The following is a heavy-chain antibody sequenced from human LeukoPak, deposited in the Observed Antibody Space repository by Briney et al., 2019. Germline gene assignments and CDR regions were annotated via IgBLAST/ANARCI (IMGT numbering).Heavy chain of an antibody. CDR2: ISGSGGST. CDR3: AKGRDFWSGYPYYFDY. V-gene: IGHV3-23*01. J-gene: IGHJ4*02. D-gene: IGHD3-3*01. Sequence: GGSLRLSCAASGFTVSSSYMSWVRQAPGKGLEWVSAISGSGGSTYYADSVKGRFTISRDNSKNTLYLQMNSLRAEDTAVYYCAKGRDFWSGYPYYFDYWGQGTLVTVSS. CDR1: GFTVSSSY.